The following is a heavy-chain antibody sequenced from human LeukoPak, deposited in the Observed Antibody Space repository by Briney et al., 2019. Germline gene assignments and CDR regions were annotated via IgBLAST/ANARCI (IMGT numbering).Heavy chain of an antibody. V-gene: IGHV3-33*01. CDR1: GYTLTELS. J-gene: IGHJ4*02. D-gene: IGHD2/OR15-2a*01. Sequence: SGYTLTELSMHWVRQAPGKGLEWVALIWYDGSNKYYTDSVKGRLTISRDNSKNTLYLQMNSLRAEDTAIYYCAREGPRGNSQFDYWGQGTLVTVSS. CDR2: IWYDGSNK. CDR3: AREGPRGNSQFDY.